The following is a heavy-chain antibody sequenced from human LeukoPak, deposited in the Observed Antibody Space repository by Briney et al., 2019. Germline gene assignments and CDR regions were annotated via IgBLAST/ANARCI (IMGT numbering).Heavy chain of an antibody. CDR1: GFTLSRCS. J-gene: IGHJ3*02. CDR3: ARDLYDSSGYYSVAFDI. V-gene: IGHV3-48*02. Sequence: GGSLRLSCAASGFTLSRCSMNWVRLAPGKGLEWVSHISSSSSTIYYGDSVKGRFTISRDNAKNSLYLQMNSLRDEDTAVYYCARDLYDSSGYYSVAFDIWGQGTMVTVSS. CDR2: ISSSSSTI. D-gene: IGHD3-22*01.